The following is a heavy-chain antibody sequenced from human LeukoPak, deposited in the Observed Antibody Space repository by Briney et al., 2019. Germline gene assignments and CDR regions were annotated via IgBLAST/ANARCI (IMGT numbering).Heavy chain of an antibody. Sequence: GGSLRLSCAASGFTFSSYGMHWVRQAPGKGLEWVAVISYDGSNKYYADSVKGRFTISRDNSKNTLYLQMNSLRAEDTAVYYCANDRQIVGGSGSPTGGYMDVWGKGTTVTISS. V-gene: IGHV3-30*18. D-gene: IGHD3-10*01. J-gene: IGHJ6*03. CDR3: ANDRQIVGGSGSPTGGYMDV. CDR2: ISYDGSNK. CDR1: GFTFSSYG.